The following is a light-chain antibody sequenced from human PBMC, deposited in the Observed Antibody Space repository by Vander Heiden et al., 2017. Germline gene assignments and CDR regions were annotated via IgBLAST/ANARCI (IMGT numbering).Light chain of an antibody. J-gene: IGKJ1*01. CDR3: QQSYSNPPWT. Sequence: DIQMAQSPSSLSASVGDRVAITCRASQSISLYLNWYTQTPGNAPKLLLSVVSSLQSWGASRLSGIRGGTDVSPTISSRQPEDVATYYCQQSYSNPPWTFGQGTKVEIK. CDR1: QSISLY. CDR2: VVS. V-gene: IGKV1-39*01.